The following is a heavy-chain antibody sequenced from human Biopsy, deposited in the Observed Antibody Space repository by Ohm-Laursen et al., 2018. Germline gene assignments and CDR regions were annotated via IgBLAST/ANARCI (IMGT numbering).Heavy chain of an antibody. J-gene: IGHJ6*02. D-gene: IGHD1-7*01. Sequence: GSLSLSCTASGISFSRSAMNWVRQAPGKGLEWVSEITASGGTTYYADSVKGRFTISRDNSNNTLYLQMNSLRDDDTAVYYCAKVPREELSYYYSMDVWGQGTTVTVSS. CDR2: ITASGGTT. CDR1: GISFSRSA. V-gene: IGHV3-23*01. CDR3: AKVPREELSYYYSMDV.